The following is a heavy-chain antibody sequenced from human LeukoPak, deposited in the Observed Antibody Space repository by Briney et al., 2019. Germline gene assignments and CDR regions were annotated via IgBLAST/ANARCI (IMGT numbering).Heavy chain of an antibody. CDR1: GFSFSSYG. V-gene: IGHV3-30*03. CDR2: ISVDGSNE. J-gene: IGHJ6*02. Sequence: GGSLRLSCAASGFSFSSYGMHWVRQAPGKGLEWVAVISVDGSNEYYADSVKGRFTISRDNAKNSLYLQMNSLRAEDTAVYYCARVKETAPTYCSGGSCYSYYYYYGMDVWGQGTTVTVSS. CDR3: ARVKETAPTYCSGGSCYSYYYYYGMDV. D-gene: IGHD2-15*01.